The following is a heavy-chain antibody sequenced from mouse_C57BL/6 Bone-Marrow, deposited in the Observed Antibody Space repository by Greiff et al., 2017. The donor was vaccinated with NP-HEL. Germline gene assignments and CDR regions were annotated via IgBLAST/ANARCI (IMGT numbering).Heavy chain of an antibody. CDR3: ARCYGNYFYYFDF. CDR1: GYTFTSYW. V-gene: IGHV1-61*01. J-gene: IGHJ2*01. Sequence: QVQLQQPGAELVRPGSSVKLSCKASGYTFTSYWMDWVKQRPGQGLEWIGNIYPSDSETHYNQKFEDKATLTVDKSSSTAYMQLSSLTSEDSAVYYGARCYGNYFYYFDFWGRDTTLTDSS. D-gene: IGHD2-1*01. CDR2: IYPSDSET.